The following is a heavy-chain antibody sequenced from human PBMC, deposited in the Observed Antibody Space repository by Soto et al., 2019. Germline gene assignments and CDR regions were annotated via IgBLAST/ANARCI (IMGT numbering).Heavy chain of an antibody. V-gene: IGHV4-4*02. CDR3: AREGRYCSSTSCWTAFDI. CDR1: SGSISSSNW. CDR2: IYHSGST. J-gene: IGHJ3*02. D-gene: IGHD2-2*01. Sequence: SETLSLTCAVSSGSISSSNWWSWVRQPPGKGLEWIGEIYHSGSTNYNPSLKSRVTISVDKSKNQFSLKLSSVTAADTAVYYCAREGRYCSSTSCWTAFDIWGQGTMVTVSS.